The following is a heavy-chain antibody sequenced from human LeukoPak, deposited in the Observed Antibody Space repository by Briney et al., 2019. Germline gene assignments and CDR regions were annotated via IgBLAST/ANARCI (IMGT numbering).Heavy chain of an antibody. CDR3: ARDKGTSYLSSFDY. D-gene: IGHD6-6*01. CDR2: IYYSGST. Sequence: SETLSLTCTVSGDSFRSYYCSWIRQPPGKGLEWIGYIYYSGSTSYNPSLKSRVTISLDTSNNQFSLELRSVTAADTAVYYCARDKGTSYLSSFDYWGQGTLVTVSS. V-gene: IGHV4-59*01. CDR1: GDSFRSYY. J-gene: IGHJ4*02.